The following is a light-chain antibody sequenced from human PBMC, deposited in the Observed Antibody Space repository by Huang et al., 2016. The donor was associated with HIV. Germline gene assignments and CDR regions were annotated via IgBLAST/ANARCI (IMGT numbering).Light chain of an antibody. CDR3: QQANSFPNT. CDR1: QDVSTW. J-gene: IGKJ2*01. CDR2: AAS. Sequence: DIQLTQSPSSVSASIGDRVTMTCRASQDVSTWLAWYQQKPGKAPNLLIYAASTLQSGVPSRFSGSGSGTYFTLTISSLQPEDFATYYCQQANSFPNTFGQGTKLEIK. V-gene: IGKV1-12*01.